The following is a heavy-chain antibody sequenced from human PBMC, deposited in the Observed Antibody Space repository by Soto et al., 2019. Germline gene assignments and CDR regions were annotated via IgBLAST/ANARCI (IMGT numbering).Heavy chain of an antibody. J-gene: IGHJ6*02. D-gene: IGHD3-3*01. Sequence: PGGSLRLSGVASGFTFTDYHMYWVRQAPGKGLEWVSIISNDGSNTYSAESVKGRFTMSRDNSKNTLYLQMNSLRLEDTAIYFCARDRKWATFGVITPYGMDVWGQGTTVTVSS. CDR2: ISNDGSNT. V-gene: IGHV3-30*03. CDR1: GFTFTDYH. CDR3: ARDRKWATFGVITPYGMDV.